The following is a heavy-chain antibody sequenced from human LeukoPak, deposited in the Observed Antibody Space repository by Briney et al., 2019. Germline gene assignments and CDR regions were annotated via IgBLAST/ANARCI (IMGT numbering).Heavy chain of an antibody. D-gene: IGHD3-10*01. CDR1: GFSFRSYA. CDR2: INWNGGTT. J-gene: IGHJ4*02. CDR3: ARDYGSGSYYNGIDY. V-gene: IGHV3-20*04. Sequence: GGSLRLSCKTSGFSFRSYAMTWVRQAPGKGLEWVSYINWNGGTTDYADSVKGRFTISRDNAMSSLYLQMNSLRAEDTALYYCARDYGSGSYYNGIDYWGQGTLVSVSS.